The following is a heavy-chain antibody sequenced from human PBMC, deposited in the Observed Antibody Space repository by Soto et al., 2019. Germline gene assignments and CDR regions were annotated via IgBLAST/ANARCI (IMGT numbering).Heavy chain of an antibody. CDR3: AKSFRGYWTGKFDY. CDR1: GFTLDNYA. V-gene: IGHV3-23*01. J-gene: IGHJ4*02. Sequence: GGSLRLSCVASGFTLDNYAMSWVRQAPGEGLEWVSSITSSGDGTNYADSVKGRFTISRDNSRSTLYLQLNSLRAEDTAMYYCAKSFRGYWTGKFDYWGQGTLVTVSS. CDR2: ITSSGDGT. D-gene: IGHD2-8*02.